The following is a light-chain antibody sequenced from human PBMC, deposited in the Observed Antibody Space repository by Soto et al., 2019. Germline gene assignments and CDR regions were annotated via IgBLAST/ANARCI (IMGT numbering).Light chain of an antibody. J-gene: IGKJ5*01. V-gene: IGKV1-39*01. CDR3: QQSYSTPIT. CDR2: AAS. Sequence: DIQMTQSPSSLSASVGDGVTITCRASQSISSYLNWYQQKQGKAPKLLIYAASSLQSGVPSRFSGSGSGTDFTLTISSLQPEDFATYYCQQSYSTPITLGQGTRLEIK. CDR1: QSISSY.